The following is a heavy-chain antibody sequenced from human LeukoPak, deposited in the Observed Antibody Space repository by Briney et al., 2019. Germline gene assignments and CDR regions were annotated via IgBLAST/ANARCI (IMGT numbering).Heavy chain of an antibody. V-gene: IGHV4-39*07. D-gene: IGHD6-19*01. CDR3: TRDLGQWLVDY. J-gene: IGHJ4*02. CDR2: IYYSGST. CDR1: GGSISSGSYY. Sequence: SETLSLTCTVSGGSISSGSYYWGWIRQPPGKGLEWIGSIYYSGSTYYNPSLKSRVTISVDTSKNQFSLKLNSVTAADTAVYYCTRDLGQWLVDYWGQGTLVTVSS.